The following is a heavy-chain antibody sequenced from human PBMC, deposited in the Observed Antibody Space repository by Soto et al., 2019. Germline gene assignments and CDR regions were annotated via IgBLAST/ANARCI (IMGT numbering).Heavy chain of an antibody. J-gene: IGHJ4*02. CDR3: ARGGGYDY. V-gene: IGHV4-30-2*01. D-gene: IGHD3-22*01. Sequence: PSETLSLTCAVSGGSISSGGYSWSWIRQPPGKGLEWIGYMYHSGRRTNYNPSLKSRVTISVDKSKNQFSLKLSSVTAADTAVYYCARGGGYDYWGQGALVTVSS. CDR1: GGSISSGGYS. CDR2: MYHSGRRT.